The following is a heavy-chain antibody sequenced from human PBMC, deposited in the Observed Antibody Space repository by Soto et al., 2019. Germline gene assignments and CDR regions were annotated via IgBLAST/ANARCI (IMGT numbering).Heavy chain of an antibody. Sequence: ETLSLTCAVYGGSFSGYYWSWIRQPPGKGLEWIGEINHSGSTNYNPSLKSRVTISVDTSKNQFSLKLSSVTAADTAVYYCARGRGFGSYYVIWYFDYWGQGTLVTVSS. CDR3: ARGRGFGSYYVIWYFDY. CDR2: INHSGST. J-gene: IGHJ4*02. D-gene: IGHD1-26*01. V-gene: IGHV4-34*01. CDR1: GGSFSGYY.